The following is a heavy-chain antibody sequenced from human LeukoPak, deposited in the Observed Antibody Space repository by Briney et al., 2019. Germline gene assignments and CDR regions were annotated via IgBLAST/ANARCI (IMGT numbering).Heavy chain of an antibody. CDR3: ARGRGKKCSGGSCSYSHYYYGMDV. D-gene: IGHD2-15*01. V-gene: IGHV1-69*01. Sequence: SVKVSCKASGGTFSSYGFSWVRQAPGQGLEWMGGIIPIFGTANYAQKFQGRVTITADESTSTAYMELSSLRSEDTAVYYCARGRGKKCSGGSCSYSHYYYGMDVWGQGTTVTVSS. J-gene: IGHJ6*02. CDR2: IIPIFGTA. CDR1: GGTFSSYG.